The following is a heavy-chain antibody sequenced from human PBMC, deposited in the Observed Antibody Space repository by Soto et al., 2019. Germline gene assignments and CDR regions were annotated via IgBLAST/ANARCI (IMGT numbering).Heavy chain of an antibody. D-gene: IGHD3-22*01. CDR1: RFSFSNYA. Sequence: DVQLVESGGGLVKPGGSLRLSCAASRFSFSNYAMNWVRQAPGKGLEWVSSISYSSTYIFYSDSVKGRFTISRDNAENSLYLQMNSLTVDDTAVYYCARDTGSSGRFDSWGQGTLVTVSS. J-gene: IGHJ4*02. CDR2: ISYSSTYI. V-gene: IGHV3-21*01. CDR3: ARDTGSSGRFDS.